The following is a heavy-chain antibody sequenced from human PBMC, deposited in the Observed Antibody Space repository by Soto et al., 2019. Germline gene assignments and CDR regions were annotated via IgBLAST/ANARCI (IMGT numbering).Heavy chain of an antibody. CDR3: ARGGYSYGTPDAFDI. V-gene: IGHV3-53*01. Sequence: GSLRLSCAASGFTVSSNYMSWVRQAPGKGLEWVSVIYSGGSTYYADSVKGRFTISRDNSKNTLYLQMNSLRAEDTAVYYCARGGYSYGTPDAFDIWGQGTMVTVSS. J-gene: IGHJ3*02. CDR2: IYSGGST. D-gene: IGHD5-18*01. CDR1: GFTVSSNY.